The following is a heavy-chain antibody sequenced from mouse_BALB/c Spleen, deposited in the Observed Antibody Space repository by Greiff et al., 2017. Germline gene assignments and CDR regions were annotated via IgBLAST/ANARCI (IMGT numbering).Heavy chain of an antibody. Sequence: VKLMESGPGLVAPSQSLSITCTVSGFSLSRYSVHWVRQPPGKGLEWLGMIWGGGSTDYNSALKSRLSISKDNSKSQVFLKMNSLQTDDTAMYYCSRRGGYDVGFAYWGQGTLVTVSA. CDR1: GFSLSRYS. D-gene: IGHD2-2*01. CDR3: SRRGGYDVGFAY. CDR2: IWGGGST. J-gene: IGHJ3*01. V-gene: IGHV2-6-4*01.